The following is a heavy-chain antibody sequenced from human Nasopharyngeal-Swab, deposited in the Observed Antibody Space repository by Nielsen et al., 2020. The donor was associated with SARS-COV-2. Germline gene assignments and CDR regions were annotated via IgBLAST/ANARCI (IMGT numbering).Heavy chain of an antibody. V-gene: IGHV3-33*01. CDR1: GFTFSSYG. J-gene: IGHJ6*02. CDR2: IWYDGSNK. CDR3: ARQKSHATSNYYYGMDV. Sequence: GGSLRLSCGASGFTFSSYGMHWVRQAPGKGLEWVAVIWYDGSNKYYADSVKGRFTISRDNAKNSLYLQMNSLRAEDTAVYYCARQKSHATSNYYYGMDVWGQGTTVTVSS.